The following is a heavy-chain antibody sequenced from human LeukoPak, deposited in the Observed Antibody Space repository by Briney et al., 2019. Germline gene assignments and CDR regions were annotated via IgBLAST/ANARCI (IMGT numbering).Heavy chain of an antibody. D-gene: IGHD6-19*01. Sequence: PGRSLRLSCAASGFTFSSYAMHWVRQAPGKGLEWVAVISDDGSNKYYGDSVKGRFTISRDNSKNTVYLQMNSLRAEDTAVYYCAKDRYSSGWYSDFDYWGQGTLVTISS. J-gene: IGHJ4*02. CDR2: ISDDGSNK. V-gene: IGHV3-30*18. CDR3: AKDRYSSGWYSDFDY. CDR1: GFTFSSYA.